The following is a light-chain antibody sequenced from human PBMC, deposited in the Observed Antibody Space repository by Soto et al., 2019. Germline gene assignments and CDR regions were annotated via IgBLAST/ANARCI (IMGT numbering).Light chain of an antibody. CDR1: QSVSGN. Sequence: EIVMTQSPATLSVSPGERATLSCRASQSVSGNLAWYQQKPGQAPRLLIYGASTRATAIPARFSGSGSGTDFPLTISSLHSEDFVFYYYQQSNSLPRAFGQGTKVEIK. J-gene: IGKJ1*01. V-gene: IGKV3-15*01. CDR2: GAS. CDR3: QQSNSLPRA.